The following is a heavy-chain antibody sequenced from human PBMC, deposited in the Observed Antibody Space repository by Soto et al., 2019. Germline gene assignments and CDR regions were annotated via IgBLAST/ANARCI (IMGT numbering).Heavy chain of an antibody. CDR1: VYTFTSYA. Sequence: ASVKVSCKASVYTFTSYAMHWVRQAPGQRLEWMGWINAGNGNTKYSQKFQGRVTITRDTSASTAYMELSSLRSEDTAVYYCARVVSSGSGSYYNWFDPWCQGTLVTVSS. D-gene: IGHD3-10*01. CDR3: ARVVSSGSGSYYNWFDP. J-gene: IGHJ5*02. V-gene: IGHV1-3*01. CDR2: INAGNGNT.